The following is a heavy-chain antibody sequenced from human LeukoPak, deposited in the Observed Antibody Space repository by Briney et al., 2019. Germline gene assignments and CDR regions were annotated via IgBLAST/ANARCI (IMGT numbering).Heavy chain of an antibody. CDR1: GYTFTGYY. Sequence: ASVKVSCKASGYTFTGYYMHWVRQAPGQGFEWMGWINPNSGGTNYAQKFQGRVTMTRDTSISTAYMELSRLRSDDTAVYYCASQDGDYYDSSGYYPLDYWGQGTLVTVSS. D-gene: IGHD3-22*01. CDR3: ASQDGDYYDSSGYYPLDY. V-gene: IGHV1-2*02. J-gene: IGHJ4*02. CDR2: INPNSGGT.